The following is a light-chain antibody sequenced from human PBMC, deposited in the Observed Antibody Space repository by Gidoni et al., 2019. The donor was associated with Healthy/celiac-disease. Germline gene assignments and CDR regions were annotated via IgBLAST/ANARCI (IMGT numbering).Light chain of an antibody. CDR3: GADHGSGSNFVWV. CDR1: RGYSNYK. Sequence: PVLTQPPSASAPLAAPVPLPSTLTRGYSNYKVDWYQQRPGKGPRFVMRVGTGGIVGSKGDGIPDRFSVLGSGLNRYLTIKNIQEEDESDYHCGADHGSGSNFVWVFGGGTKLTVL. CDR2: VGTGGIVG. J-gene: IGLJ3*02. V-gene: IGLV9-49*01.